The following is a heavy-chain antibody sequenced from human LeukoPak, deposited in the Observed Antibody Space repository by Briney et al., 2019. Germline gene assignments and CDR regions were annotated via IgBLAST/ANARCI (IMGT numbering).Heavy chain of an antibody. V-gene: IGHV3-48*02. CDR3: ERGASNVYSYGYFDY. CDR2: ISSSSSTI. D-gene: IGHD5-18*01. CDR1: GFTLSSYS. Sequence: GGSLRLSCAASGFTLSSYSMNSVCQAPGKGLEWVSYISSSSSTIYYADSVKGRFTISRDKAKNSLYLQMNSLRDEDTAVYYCERGASNVYSYGYFDYWGQGTLVTVSS. J-gene: IGHJ4*02.